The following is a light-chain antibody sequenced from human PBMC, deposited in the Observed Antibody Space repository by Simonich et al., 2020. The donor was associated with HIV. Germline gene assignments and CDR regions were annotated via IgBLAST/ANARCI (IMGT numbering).Light chain of an antibody. V-gene: IGKV1-33*01. CDR3: QQYDELPYT. J-gene: IGKJ2*01. CDR1: QDIRNY. Sequence: DIQMTQSPSSLSASVGDRVTITCHASQDIRNYLNWYQQKPAKAPKLMIYDASNLETGVPSRFSGSGSGTDFTFTISSLQPADIATYYCQQYDELPYTFGQGTKLEIK. CDR2: DAS.